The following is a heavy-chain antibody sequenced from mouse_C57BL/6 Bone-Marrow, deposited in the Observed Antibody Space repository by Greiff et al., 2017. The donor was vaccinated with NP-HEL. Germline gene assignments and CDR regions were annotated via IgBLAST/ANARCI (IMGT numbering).Heavy chain of an antibody. CDR3: ATSFAY. CDR1: GYTFTSYG. Sequence: VQLQQSGAKLARPGASVKLSCKASGYTFTSYGISWVKQRTGQGLEWIGEIYPRSGNTYYNEKFKGKATLTADKSSSTAYMELRSLTSEDSAVYFCATSFAYWGQGTLVTVSA. J-gene: IGHJ3*01. V-gene: IGHV1-81*01. CDR2: IYPRSGNT.